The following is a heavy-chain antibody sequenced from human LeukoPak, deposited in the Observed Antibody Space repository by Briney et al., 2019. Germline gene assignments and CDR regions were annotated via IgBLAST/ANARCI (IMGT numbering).Heavy chain of an antibody. Sequence: QPGGSLRLSCAASGFTFSSYAMSWVRQAPGKGLEWVSGISGSGGSTYYADSVKGRFTISRANSKNTLYLQMNSLRAEDTAVYYCAKLGPPPWFGEPRQYFDYWGQGTLVTVSS. CDR1: GFTFSSYA. V-gene: IGHV3-23*01. J-gene: IGHJ4*02. CDR3: AKLGPPPWFGEPRQYFDY. CDR2: ISGSGGST. D-gene: IGHD3-10*01.